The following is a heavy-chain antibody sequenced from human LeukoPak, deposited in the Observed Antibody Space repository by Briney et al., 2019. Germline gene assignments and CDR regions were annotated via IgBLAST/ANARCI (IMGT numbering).Heavy chain of an antibody. CDR2: INHSGST. D-gene: IGHD3-3*01. V-gene: IGHV4-34*01. J-gene: IGHJ4*02. CDR3: ARPSIFPRYFDY. CDR1: GGSFSGYY. Sequence: SETLSLTCAVYGGSFSGYYWSWIRQPPGKGLEWIGEINHSGSTNYNPSLKSRVTISVDTSKNQFSLKLSSVTAADTAVYYCARPSIFPRYFDYWGQGTLVTVSS.